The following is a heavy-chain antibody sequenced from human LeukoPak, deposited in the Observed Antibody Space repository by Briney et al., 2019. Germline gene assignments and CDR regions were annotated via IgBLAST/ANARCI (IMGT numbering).Heavy chain of an antibody. V-gene: IGHV7-4-1*02. J-gene: IGHJ5*02. Sequence: ASVKVSCKASGYTFTGYYMHWVRQAPGQGLEWMGWINPNSGNPTYAQGFTGRFVFSLDTSVSTAYLQISSLKAEDTAVYYCARGTPYCTNGVCYRENWFDPWGQGTLVTVSS. CDR1: GYTFTGYY. D-gene: IGHD2-8*01. CDR2: INPNSGNP. CDR3: ARGTPYCTNGVCYRENWFDP.